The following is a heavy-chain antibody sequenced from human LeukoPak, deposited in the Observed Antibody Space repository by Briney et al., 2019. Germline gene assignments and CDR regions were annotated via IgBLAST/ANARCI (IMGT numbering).Heavy chain of an antibody. V-gene: IGHV3-48*01. D-gene: IGHD6-13*01. CDR3: ARGSSSWFGGPYFDY. CDR2: INSSSSTI. Sequence: PGGSLRLSCAASGFTFSSYSMNWVRQAPGKGLEWVSYINSSSSTIYYADSVKGRFTISRDNAKNSLYLQMNSLRAEDTAVYYCARGSSSWFGGPYFDYWGQGTLVTVSS. CDR1: GFTFSSYS. J-gene: IGHJ4*02.